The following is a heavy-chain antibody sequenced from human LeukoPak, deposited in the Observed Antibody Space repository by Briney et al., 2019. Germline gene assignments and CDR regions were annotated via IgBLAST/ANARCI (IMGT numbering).Heavy chain of an antibody. V-gene: IGHV4-38-2*02. CDR2: FYYSGST. Sequence: SETLSLTCTVSGYSISSAYYWGWFRQPPGKGLEWFGFFYYSGSTNYNPSLKSRVTISVDTSQNQFSLKLCSVTAAGTAVYFCARESPWLRKQDRGTVAYCGQGTLVTV. CDR3: ARESPWLRKQDRGTVAY. CDR1: GYSISSAYY. D-gene: IGHD5-12*01. J-gene: IGHJ4*02.